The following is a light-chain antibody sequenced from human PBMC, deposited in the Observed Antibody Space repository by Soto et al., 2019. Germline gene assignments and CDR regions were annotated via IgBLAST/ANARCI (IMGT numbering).Light chain of an antibody. Sequence: DIQMTQSPSSLSASVGDRVTISCRASQSISTYLNWYQQKPGTAPGLLIYRASSVKSGVPPRFSGSGSGRDFTLTISSLRPEDIATYFCQHSYSSPPWTFGQGTKVDIK. CDR2: RAS. J-gene: IGKJ1*01. CDR1: QSISTY. CDR3: QHSYSSPPWT. V-gene: IGKV1-39*01.